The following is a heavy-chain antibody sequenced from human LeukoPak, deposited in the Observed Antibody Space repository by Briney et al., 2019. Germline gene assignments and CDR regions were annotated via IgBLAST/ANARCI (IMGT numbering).Heavy chain of an antibody. CDR1: GFSLRTSGVG. V-gene: IGHV2-5*02. Sequence: ESGPTLVKPTQTLTLTCTFSGFSLRTSGVGVGWIRQPPGKALEWLAIIYWDDDKRYRPSLKSRLTITKDSSKNQVVLTMTNMDPVDTATYYCAHTRTTYYPDAFDIWGQGTMVTVSS. CDR2: IYWDDDK. CDR3: AHTRTTYYPDAFDI. D-gene: IGHD1/OR15-1a*01. J-gene: IGHJ3*02.